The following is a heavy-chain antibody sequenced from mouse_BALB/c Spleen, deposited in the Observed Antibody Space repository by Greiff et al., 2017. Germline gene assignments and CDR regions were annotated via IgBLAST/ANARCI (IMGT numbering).Heavy chain of an antibody. CDR2: IDPENGNT. Sequence: DVQLQESGAELVRPGALVKLSCKASGFNIKDYYMHWVKQRPEQGLEWIGWIDPENGNTIYDPKFQGKASITADTSSNTAYLQLSSLTSEDTAVYYCARRGLLRYFDVWGAGTTVTVSS. CDR1: GFNIKDYY. CDR3: ARRGLLRYFDV. J-gene: IGHJ1*01. V-gene: IGHV14-1*02. D-gene: IGHD2-3*01.